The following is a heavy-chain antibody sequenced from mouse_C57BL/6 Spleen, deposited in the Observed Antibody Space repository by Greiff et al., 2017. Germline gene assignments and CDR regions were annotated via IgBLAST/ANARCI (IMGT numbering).Heavy chain of an antibody. Sequence: ESGPELVKPGASVKISCKASGYSFTDYNMNWVKQSNGKSLEWIGVINPNYGTTSYNQKFKGKATLTVDQSSSTAYMQLNSLTSEDSAVYYCARSYGSSSLYYAMDDWGQGTSVTVAS. D-gene: IGHD1-1*01. CDR1: GYSFTDYN. CDR2: INPNYGTT. J-gene: IGHJ4*01. CDR3: ARSYGSSSLYYAMDD. V-gene: IGHV1-39*01.